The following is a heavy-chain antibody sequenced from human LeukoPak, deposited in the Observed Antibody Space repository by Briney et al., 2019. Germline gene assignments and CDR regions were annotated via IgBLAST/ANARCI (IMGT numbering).Heavy chain of an antibody. CDR1: GGTFNSSA. CDR3: ARELVGCEGPTLDC. Sequence: SVKVSCKASGGTFNSSAISWVRQAPGQGLEWMGGIIPIFGTSDYAQKFQDRVTITADASTSTAYMELSSLRSEDTAIYNCARELVGCEGPTLDCWGQGTLVTVSS. V-gene: IGHV1-69*01. J-gene: IGHJ4*02. CDR2: IIPIFGTS. D-gene: IGHD1-26*01.